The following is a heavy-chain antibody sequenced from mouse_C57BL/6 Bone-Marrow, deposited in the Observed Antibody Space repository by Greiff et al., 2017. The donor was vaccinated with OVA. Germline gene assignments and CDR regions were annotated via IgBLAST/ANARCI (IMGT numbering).Heavy chain of an antibody. CDR2: INPSSGYT. J-gene: IGHJ3*01. CDR1: GYTFTSYW. D-gene: IGHD1-1*01. Sequence: QVQLQQSGAELAKPGASVKLSCKASGYTFTSYWMHWVKQRPGQGLAWIGYINPSSGYTKYNQKFKDKATLTADKSSSTAYMQLSSLTYEDSAVYYCAGITTDPGFAYWGQGTLVTVSA. V-gene: IGHV1-7*01. CDR3: AGITTDPGFAY.